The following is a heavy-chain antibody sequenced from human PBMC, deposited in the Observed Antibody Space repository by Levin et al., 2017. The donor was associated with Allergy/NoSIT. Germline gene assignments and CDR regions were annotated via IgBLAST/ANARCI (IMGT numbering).Heavy chain of an antibody. CDR1: GYSFTIYD. CDR2: MNPDRGST. CDR3: ARGRANFDATPQF. V-gene: IGHV1-8*01. Sequence: GESLKISCKASGYSFTIYDITWVRQAPGQGLEWLGLMNPDRGSTAYAQKFQGRVTMTRDTSISTAYLEVSGLTSEDTAVYYCARGRANFDATPQFWGQGVLVSVSS. D-gene: IGHD3-9*01. J-gene: IGHJ4*02.